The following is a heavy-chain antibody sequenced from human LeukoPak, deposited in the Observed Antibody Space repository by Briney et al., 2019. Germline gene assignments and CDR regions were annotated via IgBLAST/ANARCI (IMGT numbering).Heavy chain of an antibody. CDR3: AKERRGYSGYERSYYYYYGMDV. J-gene: IGHJ6*04. V-gene: IGHV3-30*18. Sequence: GGSLRLSCAASGFTFSTYGMHWVRQAPGKGLEWVAVISNDGSNKYYADSVKGRFAISRDKSKNTLYLQMNSLRAGDTAVYYCAKERRGYSGYERSYYYYYGMDVWGKGTTVTVSS. D-gene: IGHD5-12*01. CDR1: GFTFSTYG. CDR2: ISNDGSNK.